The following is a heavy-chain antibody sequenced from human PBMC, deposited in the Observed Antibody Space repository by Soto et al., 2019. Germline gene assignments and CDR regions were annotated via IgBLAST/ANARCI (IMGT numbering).Heavy chain of an antibody. J-gene: IGHJ4*02. CDR3: ARVTVSDGDYWEYYFDY. Sequence: SETLSLTCTVSGGSISSYYWSWIRQPPGKGLEWIGYIYYSGSTNYNPSLKSRVTISVDTSKNQFSLKLSSVTAADTAVYYCARVTVSDGDYWEYYFDYWGQGTLVTVSS. D-gene: IGHD4-17*01. CDR2: IYYSGST. V-gene: IGHV4-59*01. CDR1: GGSISSYY.